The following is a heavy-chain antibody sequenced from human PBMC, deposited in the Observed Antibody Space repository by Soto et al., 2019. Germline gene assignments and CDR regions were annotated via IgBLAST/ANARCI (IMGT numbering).Heavy chain of an antibody. J-gene: IGHJ5*02. Sequence: QVQLQQWGAGLLKPSETLSLTCAVFGGSFSGYYWNWIRQPPGEGLEWIGTINYSGSTNYNPSLKNRVTISVDTSKNQFSLKLSSVTAADTAVYYCARAISSSPSPGLNWFDPWGQGTLVTVSS. CDR3: ARAISSSPSPGLNWFDP. D-gene: IGHD6-6*01. CDR2: INYSGST. V-gene: IGHV4-34*01. CDR1: GGSFSGYY.